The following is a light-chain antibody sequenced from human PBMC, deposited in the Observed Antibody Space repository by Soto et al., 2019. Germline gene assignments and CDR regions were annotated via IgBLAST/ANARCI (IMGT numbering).Light chain of an antibody. CDR2: EVS. CDR1: SSDVGGYDY. J-gene: IGLJ1*01. V-gene: IGLV2-14*01. Sequence: QSALTQPASVSGSPGQSITISCTGTSSDVGGYDYVSWYQQHPGKAPKLIIFEVSNRPSGVSIRFSGSKSVNTASLTISGLQAEDEADYYCSSYTNSRTYVFGIGTKLTVL. CDR3: SSYTNSRTYV.